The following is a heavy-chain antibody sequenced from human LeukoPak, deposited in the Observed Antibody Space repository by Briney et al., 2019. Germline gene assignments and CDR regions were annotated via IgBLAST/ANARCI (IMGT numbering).Heavy chain of an antibody. CDR3: ARGGRAKYYFEY. CDR1: GFTFNHAW. V-gene: IGHV3-30*03. CDR2: ISYDGSDK. D-gene: IGHD3-16*01. Sequence: GGSLRLSCAASGFTFNHAWMSWVRQAPGKGLEWVAIISYDGSDKHYADSVKGRFTISRDNSKNTLYLQMNSLRVEDTTVYYCARGGRAKYYFEYWGQGTLVTVSS. J-gene: IGHJ4*02.